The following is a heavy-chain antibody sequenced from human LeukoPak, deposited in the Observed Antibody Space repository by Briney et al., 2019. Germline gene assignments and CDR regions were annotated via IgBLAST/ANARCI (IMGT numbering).Heavy chain of an antibody. CDR2: INPSGGST. Sequence: ASVKVFCKASGYTFTSYYMHWVRQAPGQGLEWMGIINPSGGSTSYAQKFQDRVTMTRDTSTSTVYMELSSLRSEDTAVYYCARGVSIEYSSSSGRHYYGMDVWGQGTTVTVSS. J-gene: IGHJ6*02. CDR3: ARGVSIEYSSSSGRHYYGMDV. D-gene: IGHD6-6*01. V-gene: IGHV1-46*01. CDR1: GYTFTSYY.